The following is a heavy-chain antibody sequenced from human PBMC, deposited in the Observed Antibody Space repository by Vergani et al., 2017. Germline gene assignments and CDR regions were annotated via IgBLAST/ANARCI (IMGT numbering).Heavy chain of an antibody. CDR1: GFTFSSYS. V-gene: IGHV3-21*01. D-gene: IGHD2-2*01. J-gene: IGHJ4*02. CDR2: ISSSSSYI. Sequence: EVQLVESGGGLVKPGGSLRLSCAASGFTFSSYSMNWVRQAPGKGLEWVSSISSSSSYIYYADSVKGRFTISRDNAKNSLYLQMNSLRAEDTAVYYCARDIVVVPAAIDYWGQGTRVTVSS. CDR3: ARDIVVVPAAIDY.